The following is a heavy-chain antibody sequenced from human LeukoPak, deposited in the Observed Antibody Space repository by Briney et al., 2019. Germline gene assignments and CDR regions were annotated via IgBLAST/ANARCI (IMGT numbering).Heavy chain of an antibody. Sequence: VGSLRLSCAASGLSFSSYEMNWVRQAPGKGLEWISYISSTGSAIFYADSVKGRFTISRDNAKNSLYLQMNSLRAEDTAFYYCATKGGFADWGQGTLVTVSS. V-gene: IGHV3-48*03. D-gene: IGHD5-12*01. CDR2: ISSTGSAI. CDR1: GLSFSSYE. CDR3: ATKGGFAD. J-gene: IGHJ4*02.